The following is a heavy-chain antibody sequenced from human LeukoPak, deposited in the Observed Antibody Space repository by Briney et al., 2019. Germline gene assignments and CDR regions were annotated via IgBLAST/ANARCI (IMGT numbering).Heavy chain of an antibody. J-gene: IGHJ6*03. V-gene: IGHV3-23*01. D-gene: IGHD3-10*01. Sequence: PGGSLRLSCAASGFTFSSYAMSWVRQAAGKGLHWVSAISDSGGSTYYADSVKGRFTISRDNFKNTLYLQMNSLRAEDTAVYYCAGDDYYYMDVWGKGTTVTVSS. CDR1: GFTFSSYA. CDR3: AGDDYYYMDV. CDR2: ISDSGGST.